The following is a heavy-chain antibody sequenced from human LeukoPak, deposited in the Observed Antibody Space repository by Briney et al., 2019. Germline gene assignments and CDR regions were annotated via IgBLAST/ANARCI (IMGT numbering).Heavy chain of an antibody. CDR2: IYYSGST. CDR3: ARAWVYAVAGLHYFDY. V-gene: IGHV4-59*01. CDR1: GGSISSYY. D-gene: IGHD6-19*01. Sequence: PSETLSLTCTVSGGSISSYYWSWIRQPPGKGLEWIGYIYYSGSTYYNPSLKSRVTISVDTSKNQFSLKLSSVTAADTAVYYCARAWVYAVAGLHYFDYWGQGTLVTVSS. J-gene: IGHJ4*02.